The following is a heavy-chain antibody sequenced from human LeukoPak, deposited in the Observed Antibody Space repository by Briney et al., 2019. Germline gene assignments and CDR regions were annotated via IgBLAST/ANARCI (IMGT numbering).Heavy chain of an antibody. V-gene: IGHV3-33*01. CDR1: GFTFSSYG. CDR2: IWYDGSNK. Sequence: AGSLRLSCAASGFTFSSYGMHWVRQAPGKGLEWVAVIWYDGSNKYYADSVKGRFTISRDNAKNTLFLQMNSLRAEDTAVYYCAWEWDGGIGDYWGQGTLVSVSS. CDR3: AWEWDGGIGDY. J-gene: IGHJ4*02. D-gene: IGHD1-26*01.